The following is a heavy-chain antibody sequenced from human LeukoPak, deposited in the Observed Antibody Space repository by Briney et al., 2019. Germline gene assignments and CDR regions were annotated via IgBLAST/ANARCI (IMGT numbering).Heavy chain of an antibody. CDR2: IIPIFGTA. J-gene: IGHJ4*02. CDR1: GGTFSSYA. V-gene: IGHV1-69*05. D-gene: IGHD3-10*01. CDR3: ARDDMVRGVYFDY. Sequence: EASVKLSCKASGGTFSSYAISWVRQAPGQGLEWMGGIIPIFGTANYAQKFQGRVTITTDESTSTAYMGLSSLRSEDTAVYYCARDDMVRGVYFDYWGQGTLVTVSS.